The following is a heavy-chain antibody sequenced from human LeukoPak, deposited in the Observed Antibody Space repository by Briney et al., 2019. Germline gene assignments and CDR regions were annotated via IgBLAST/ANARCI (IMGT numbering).Heavy chain of an antibody. J-gene: IGHJ6*03. Sequence: ASVKVSCKASGYTFTSYDINWVRQAPGQGLEWMGWMNPNSGNTGYAQKFQGRVTMTRNTSISTAYMELSSLRSEDTAVYYCARGILGIYYYYYMDVWGKGTTVTVSS. CDR2: MNPNSGNT. V-gene: IGHV1-8*01. CDR1: GYTFTSYD. D-gene: IGHD7-27*01. CDR3: ARGILGIYYYYYMDV.